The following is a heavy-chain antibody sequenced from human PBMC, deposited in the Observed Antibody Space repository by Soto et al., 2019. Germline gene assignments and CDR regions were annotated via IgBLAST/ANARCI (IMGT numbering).Heavy chain of an antibody. CDR2: IIPILGIA. J-gene: IGHJ3*02. D-gene: IGHD6-13*01. CDR3: ARDLDSSRDAFDI. CDR1: GGTFSRHT. Sequence: SSVKVSCKASGGTFSRHTNSWERHAPGQGPEWMGRIIPILGIANYAQKFQGRVTITADKSTSTAYMELSSLRSEDTAVYYCARDLDSSRDAFDIWGQGTMVTVSS. V-gene: IGHV1-69*04.